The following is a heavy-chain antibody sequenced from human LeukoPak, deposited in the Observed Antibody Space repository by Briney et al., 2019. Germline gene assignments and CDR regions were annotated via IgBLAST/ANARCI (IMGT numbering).Heavy chain of an antibody. CDR1: GGSTNNYF. D-gene: IGHD6-19*01. J-gene: IGHJ6*02. V-gene: IGHV4-4*07. CDR3: ARDRRPRAVAGAYISYGMDV. CDR2: VNPYGTS. Sequence: SETLSPTCSVSGGSTNNYFWSWIRQSAGKGLEWIGRVNPYGTSNYNPSLKSRVTMSVDTSKNLVSLRLTCLTAADTAVYYCARDRRPRAVAGAYISYGMDVWGQGTAVTVSS.